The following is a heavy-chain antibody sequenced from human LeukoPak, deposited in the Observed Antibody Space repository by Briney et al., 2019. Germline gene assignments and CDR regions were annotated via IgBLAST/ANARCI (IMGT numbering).Heavy chain of an antibody. CDR2: ISSSGSTI. V-gene: IGHV3-48*04. CDR3: AELGITMIGGV. J-gene: IGHJ6*04. CDR1: GFTFSTYS. Sequence: PGGSLRLSCAASGFTFSTYSMNWVRQAPGKGLEWVSYISSSGSTIYHADSVKGRFTISRDNAKNSLYLQMNSLRAEDTAVYYCAELGITMIGGVWGKGTTVTISS. D-gene: IGHD3-10*02.